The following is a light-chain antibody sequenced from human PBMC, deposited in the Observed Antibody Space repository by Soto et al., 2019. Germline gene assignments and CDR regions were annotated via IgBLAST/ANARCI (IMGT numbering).Light chain of an antibody. J-gene: IGLJ2*01. CDR3: SSYAFSNGGVV. Sequence: QSALTQPPSASGSPGQSVTISCTGTSSDVGGYNYVSWYQQHPGKAPKLMIYEVSKRPSGVPDRFSGSKSGNTASLTVSGLQAEDEADYYCSSYAFSNGGVVVGGGTQLTVL. CDR1: SSDVGGYNY. V-gene: IGLV2-8*01. CDR2: EVS.